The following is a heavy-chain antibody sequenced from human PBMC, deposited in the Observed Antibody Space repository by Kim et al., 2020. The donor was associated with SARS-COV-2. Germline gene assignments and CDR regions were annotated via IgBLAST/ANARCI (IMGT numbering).Heavy chain of an antibody. CDR1: GFTVSSNY. V-gene: IGHV3-53*01. J-gene: IGHJ3*02. D-gene: IGHD3-22*01. CDR2: IYSGGST. CDR3: ARDGYYDSSGYYAFDI. Sequence: GGSLRLSCAAAGFTVSSNYMSWVRQAPGKGLEWVSVIYSGGSTYYADSVKGRFTISRDNSKNTLYLQMNSLRAEDTAVYYCARDGYYDSSGYYAFDIWGQGTMVTVSS.